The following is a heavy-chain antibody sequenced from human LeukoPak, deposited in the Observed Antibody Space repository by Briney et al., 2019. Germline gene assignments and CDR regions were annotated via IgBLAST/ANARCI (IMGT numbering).Heavy chain of an antibody. D-gene: IGHD3-22*01. V-gene: IGHV4-31*11. Sequence: SETLSLTCAVYGGSFSGYYWSWIRQHPGKGLEWIGYIYYSGSTYYNPSLKSRVTISVDTSKNQFSLKLSSVTAADTAVYYCARDKSSGYYYPGYFDYWGQGTLVTVSS. CDR1: GGSFSGYY. CDR2: IYYSGST. CDR3: ARDKSSGYYYPGYFDY. J-gene: IGHJ4*02.